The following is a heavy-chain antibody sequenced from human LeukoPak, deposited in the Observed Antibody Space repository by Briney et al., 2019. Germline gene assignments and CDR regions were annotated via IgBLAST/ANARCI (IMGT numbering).Heavy chain of an antibody. CDR2: IKQDGSEK. V-gene: IGHV3-7*01. D-gene: IGHD6-19*01. Sequence: GGSLRLSCAASGFTFSSYAMSWVRQAPGKGLEWVANIKQDGSEKYYVDSVKGRFTISRDNAKNSLYLQMNSLRAEDTAVYYCARDSDGSGWHGGFDYWGQGTLVTVSS. J-gene: IGHJ4*02. CDR1: GFTFSSYA. CDR3: ARDSDGSGWHGGFDY.